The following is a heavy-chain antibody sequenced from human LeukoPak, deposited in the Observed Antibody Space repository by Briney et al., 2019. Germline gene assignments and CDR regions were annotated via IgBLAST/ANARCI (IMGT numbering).Heavy chain of an antibody. Sequence: HPGGSLRLSCAASGFTFSSYAMHWVRQAPGKGLEWVAVISYDGSNKYYADSVKGRFTISRDNSKNTLYLQMNSLRAEDTAVYYCARDPQVRYIWAVAGSHYYYGMDVWGQGTTVTVSS. CDR2: ISYDGSNK. D-gene: IGHD6-19*01. CDR1: GFTFSSYA. V-gene: IGHV3-30-3*01. CDR3: ARDPQVRYIWAVAGSHYYYGMDV. J-gene: IGHJ6*02.